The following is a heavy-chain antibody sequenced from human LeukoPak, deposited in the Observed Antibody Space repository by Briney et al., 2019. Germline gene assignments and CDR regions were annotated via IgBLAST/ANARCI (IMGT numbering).Heavy chain of an antibody. CDR1: GYTFTSYD. J-gene: IGHJ3*02. Sequence: GASVKVSCKASGYTFTSYDINWVRQATGQGLEWMGWMNPNSGNTGYAQKFQGRVTITRNTSISTAYMELSSLRSEDAAVYYCARGAAAHDAFDIWGQGTMVTVSS. CDR3: ARGAAAHDAFDI. V-gene: IGHV1-8*03. D-gene: IGHD6-13*01. CDR2: MNPNSGNT.